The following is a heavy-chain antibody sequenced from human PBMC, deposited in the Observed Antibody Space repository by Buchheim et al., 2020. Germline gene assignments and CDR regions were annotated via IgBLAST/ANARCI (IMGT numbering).Heavy chain of an antibody. D-gene: IGHD2-15*01. CDR1: GFTFSSYA. CDR2: ISYDGSNK. V-gene: IGHV3-30-3*01. J-gene: IGHJ5*02. Sequence: QVQLVESGGGVVQPGRSLRLSCAASGFTFSSYAMHWVRQAPGKGLEGVAVISYDGSNKYYADSVKGRFTISRDNSKNTLYLQMNSLRAEDTAVYYCARAVVAATGNWFDPWGQGTL. CDR3: ARAVVAATGNWFDP.